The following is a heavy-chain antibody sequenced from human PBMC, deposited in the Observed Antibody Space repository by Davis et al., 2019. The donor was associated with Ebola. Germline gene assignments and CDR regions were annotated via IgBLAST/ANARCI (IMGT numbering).Heavy chain of an antibody. J-gene: IGHJ5*02. Sequence: PSETLSLTCAVYGGSFSGYYWSWIRQPPGKGLEWIGEINHSGSTNYNPSLKSRVTISVDTSKNQFSLKLSSVTAADTAVYYCATRVGTSCYSCNWFDPWGQGTLVTVSS. CDR1: GGSFSGYY. CDR3: ATRVGTSCYSCNWFDP. V-gene: IGHV4-34*01. D-gene: IGHD2-15*01. CDR2: INHSGST.